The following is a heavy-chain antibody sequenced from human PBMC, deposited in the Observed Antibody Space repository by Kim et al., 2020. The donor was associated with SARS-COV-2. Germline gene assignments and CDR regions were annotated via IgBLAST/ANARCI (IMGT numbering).Heavy chain of an antibody. D-gene: IGHD3-10*01. CDR3: AKVGDYGSGSYYLDY. CDR1: GFTFSSYG. Sequence: GGSLRLSCAASGFTFSSYGMHWVRQAPGKGLEWVAVISYDGSNKYYADSVKGRFTISRDNSKNTLYLQMNSLRAEDTAVYYCAKVGDYGSGSYYLDYWGQGTLVTVSS. J-gene: IGHJ4*02. CDR2: ISYDGSNK. V-gene: IGHV3-30*18.